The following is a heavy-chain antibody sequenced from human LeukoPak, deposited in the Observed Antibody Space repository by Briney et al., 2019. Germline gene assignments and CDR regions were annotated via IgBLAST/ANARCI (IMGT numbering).Heavy chain of an antibody. Sequence: PSETLSLTCAVSGYSISSGYHWGWIRQPPGKGLEWIGSIYHSGSTYYNPSLKSRVTISVDTSKNQFSLKLSSVTAADTAVYYCARGMGDGDYLDYWGQGTLVTVSS. CDR3: ARGMGDGDYLDY. J-gene: IGHJ4*02. D-gene: IGHD3-16*01. CDR2: IYHSGST. CDR1: GYSISSGYH. V-gene: IGHV4-38-2*01.